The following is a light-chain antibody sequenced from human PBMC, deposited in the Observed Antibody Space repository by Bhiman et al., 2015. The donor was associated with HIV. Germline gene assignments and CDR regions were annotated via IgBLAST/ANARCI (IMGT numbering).Light chain of an antibody. CDR1: SSQIGSNS. CDR3: VVWEDSLSVVV. J-gene: IGLJ2*01. CDR2: GNN. Sequence: QSVLTQPPSASGTPGGGQKVTISCSGSSSQIGSNSVYWYQQLPGTTPKLLIYGNNQRPSGVPDRFSGSKSGTSASLAISGLRSEDEADYYCVVWEDSLSVVVFGGGTKLTVL. V-gene: IGLV1-47*01.